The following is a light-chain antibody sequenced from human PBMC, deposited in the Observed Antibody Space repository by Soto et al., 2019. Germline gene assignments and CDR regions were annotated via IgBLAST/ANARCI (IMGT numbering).Light chain of an antibody. CDR1: QTITRW. V-gene: IGKV1-5*01. CDR3: QQYNSYSWT. CDR2: DAS. Sequence: DIQMTQSPSTLSASVGDRVTITCRARQTITRWMAWYQQKPGKAPKLLIYDASTLESGVPSRFSGSRSGPEFTLTISSLQPDDFATYYCQQYNSYSWTFGQGTKVEIK. J-gene: IGKJ1*01.